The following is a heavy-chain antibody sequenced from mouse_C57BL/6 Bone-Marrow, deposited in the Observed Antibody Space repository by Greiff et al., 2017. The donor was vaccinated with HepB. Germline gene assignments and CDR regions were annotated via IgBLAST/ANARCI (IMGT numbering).Heavy chain of an antibody. D-gene: IGHD2-5*01. J-gene: IGHJ2*01. CDR1: GYTFTNYW. V-gene: IGHV1-63*01. CDR2: IYPGGGYT. Sequence: QVQLQQSGAELVRPGTSVKMSCKASGYTFTNYWIGWVKQRPGHGLEWIGDIYPGGGYTNYNEKFKGKATLTADKSSSTAYMQFSSLTSEDSAIYYCAREGSNYDYFDDWGQGTTLTVSS. CDR3: AREGSNYDYFDD.